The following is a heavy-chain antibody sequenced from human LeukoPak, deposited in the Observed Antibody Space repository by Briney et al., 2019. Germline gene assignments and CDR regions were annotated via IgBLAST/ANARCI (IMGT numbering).Heavy chain of an antibody. D-gene: IGHD6-19*01. V-gene: IGHV3-53*01. CDR1: GFIVSSNY. J-gene: IGHJ4*02. Sequence: GGSLRLSCAASGFIVSSNYMTWVRQAPGKGLEWVSVIYSGGSTYYADSVKGRFTISRDNAKNSLYLQMNSLRAEDTAVYYCARDDDYSSGLVDYWGQGTLVTVSS. CDR3: ARDDDYSSGLVDY. CDR2: IYSGGST.